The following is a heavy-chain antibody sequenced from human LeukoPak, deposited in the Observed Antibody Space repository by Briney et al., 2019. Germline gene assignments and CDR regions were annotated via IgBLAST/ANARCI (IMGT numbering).Heavy chain of an antibody. CDR3: ARGIID. V-gene: IGHV3-7*03. CDR1: GFTFTGYW. D-gene: IGHD2/OR15-2a*01. J-gene: IGHJ4*02. CDR2: IKEDGSEK. Sequence: GGSLRLSCAASGFTFTGYWMSWVRQAPGRGLEWVANIKEDGSEKFYVDSVKGRFTISRDNAKNSLYLQMNSLRVEDTAVYYCARGIIDWGQGTLVTVSS.